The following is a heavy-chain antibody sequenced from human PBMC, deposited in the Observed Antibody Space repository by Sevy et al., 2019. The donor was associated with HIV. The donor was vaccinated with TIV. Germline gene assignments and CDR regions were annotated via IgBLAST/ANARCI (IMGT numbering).Heavy chain of an antibody. J-gene: IGHJ5*02. CDR1: GFTFSSYS. D-gene: IGHD1-1*01. Sequence: GGSLRLSCAASGFTFSSYSMNWVRQAPGKGLEWVSSISSSSSYIYYADSVKGRFTISRDNAKNSLYLQMNSLRAEDTAMYYCARDKLERGHWFDPWGQGTLVTVSS. CDR2: ISSSSSYI. V-gene: IGHV3-21*01. CDR3: ARDKLERGHWFDP.